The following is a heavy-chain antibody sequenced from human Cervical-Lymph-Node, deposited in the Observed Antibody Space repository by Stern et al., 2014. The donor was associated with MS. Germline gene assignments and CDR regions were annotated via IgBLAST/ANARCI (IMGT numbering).Heavy chain of an antibody. D-gene: IGHD3-9*01. CDR1: GGSILRTDW. CDR2: VYHSGYA. V-gene: IGHV4-4*02. CDR3: ASRTLTFPYYFDS. J-gene: IGHJ4*02. Sequence: QLQLQESGPGLVKPSGTLSLTCAVSGGSILRTDWWSWVRQPPGKGLEWIGEVYHSGYANYNPSLKSRVTISVDKSKNQLSLNLTPVTAADTALYYCASRTLTFPYYFDSWGQGTLVTVSS.